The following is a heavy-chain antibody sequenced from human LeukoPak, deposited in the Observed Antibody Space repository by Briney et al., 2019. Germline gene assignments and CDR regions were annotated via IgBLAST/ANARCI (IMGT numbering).Heavy chain of an antibody. CDR2: INPSAGST. J-gene: IGHJ4*02. CDR3: ARARMRWLLDY. Sequence: GASVKVSCKASGYTSSSFNMHWVRQAPGQGLEWMGIINPSAGSTNYAQRSQDRVTFTRDTSTSTVYMELSSLRSEDTAVYYCARARMRWLLDYWGQGTLVSVSS. CDR1: GYTSSSFN. V-gene: IGHV1-46*01. D-gene: IGHD5-12*01.